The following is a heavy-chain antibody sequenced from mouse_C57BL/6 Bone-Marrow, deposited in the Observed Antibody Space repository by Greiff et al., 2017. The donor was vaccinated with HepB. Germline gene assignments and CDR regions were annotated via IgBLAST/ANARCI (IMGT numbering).Heavy chain of an antibody. CDR1: GYTFTSYT. Sequence: VQLQQSGAELARPGASVKMSCKASGYTFTSYTMHWVKQRPGQGLEWIGYINPSSGYTKYNQKFKDKATLTADKSSSTAYMQLSSLTSEDSAVYYCAKSYGSSYEDYAMDYWGQGTSGTVSS. CDR3: AKSYGSSYEDYAMDY. V-gene: IGHV1-4*01. J-gene: IGHJ4*01. CDR2: INPSSGYT. D-gene: IGHD1-1*01.